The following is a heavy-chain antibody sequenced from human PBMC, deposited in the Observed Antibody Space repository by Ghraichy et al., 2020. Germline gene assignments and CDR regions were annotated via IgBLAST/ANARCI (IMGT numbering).Heavy chain of an antibody. D-gene: IGHD5-18*01. CDR2: IVPIFGTT. V-gene: IGHV1-69*13. CDR3: AWGNTAVAYWYFDL. CDR1: GGTFSYYA. J-gene: IGHJ2*01. Sequence: SVKVSCKASGGTFSYYAIIWVRQAPGQGLEWLGGIVPIFGTTNYAQKFQGRVTITADESTSTAYMELSSLRSQDTAVYFCAWGNTAVAYWYFDLWGRGTLVSVSS.